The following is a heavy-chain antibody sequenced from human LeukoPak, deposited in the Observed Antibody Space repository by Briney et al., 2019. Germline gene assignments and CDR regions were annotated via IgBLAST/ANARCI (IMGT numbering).Heavy chain of an antibody. Sequence: SETLSLTCTVSGGSISSGGYYWSWIRQHPGKGLEWIGYIYYSGSTYYNPSLKSRVTISVDTSKNQFSLKLSSVTVADTAVYYCARDGPLGGHDDLGYYYYYMDVWGKGTTVTVSS. D-gene: IGHD1-1*01. CDR1: GGSISSGGYY. V-gene: IGHV4-31*03. CDR2: IYYSGST. J-gene: IGHJ6*03. CDR3: ARDGPLGGHDDLGYYYYYMDV.